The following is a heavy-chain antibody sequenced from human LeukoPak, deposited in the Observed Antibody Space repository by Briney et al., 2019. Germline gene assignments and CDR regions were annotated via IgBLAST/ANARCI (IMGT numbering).Heavy chain of an antibody. Sequence: SETLSLTCAVYGGSFSGYYWSWIRQPPGKGLEWIGEINHSGSTNYNPSLKSRVTISVDTSKNQFSLKLSSVTAADTAVYYCARGWYSFDYWGQGALVTVSP. V-gene: IGHV4-34*01. CDR3: ARGWYSFDY. J-gene: IGHJ4*02. CDR1: GGSFSGYY. D-gene: IGHD2-21*02. CDR2: INHSGST.